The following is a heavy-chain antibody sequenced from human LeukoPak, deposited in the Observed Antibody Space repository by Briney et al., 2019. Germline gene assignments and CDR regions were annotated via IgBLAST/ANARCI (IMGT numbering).Heavy chain of an antibody. Sequence: GGSLRLSCAASQFTFSTYDMHWVRQTPGKGLEWVAFIKYDGNNKYYADSVKGRFTISRDNSKNTLYLLMNSLRAEDTAVYYCAKDREYSFRVSFDYWGQGTLVTVSS. J-gene: IGHJ4*02. V-gene: IGHV3-30*02. D-gene: IGHD2-21*01. CDR1: QFTFSTYD. CDR2: IKYDGNNK. CDR3: AKDREYSFRVSFDY.